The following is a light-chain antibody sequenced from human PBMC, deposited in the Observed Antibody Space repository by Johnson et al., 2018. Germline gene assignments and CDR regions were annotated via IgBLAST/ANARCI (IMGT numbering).Light chain of an antibody. V-gene: IGLV1-51*02. J-gene: IGLJ1*01. Sequence: QSVLTQPPSVSAAPGQKVTISCFGSSSNIGNNYVSWYQQLPGTAPKLLIYENNKRPSGIPDRFSGSKSGTSATLGITGLQTGDEADYYCGTWDSSLSAGKVSGTGTKVTVL. CDR1: SSNIGNNY. CDR3: GTWDSSLSAGKV. CDR2: ENN.